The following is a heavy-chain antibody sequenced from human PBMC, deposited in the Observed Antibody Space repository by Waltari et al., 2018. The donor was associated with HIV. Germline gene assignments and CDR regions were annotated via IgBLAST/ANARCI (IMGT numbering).Heavy chain of an antibody. CDR3: ATYLFLRILDADFLPFDD. D-gene: IGHD3-3*01. CDR1: GFTFTNSS. J-gene: IGHJ4*02. Sequence: VQLVESGGALVKPGGSLRLSCAASGFTFTNSSMPWVRQAPGRGPEGCDLIKAKAAGEAMDYAASAKDRFPISRDESKDTVHLQMTGLKPQDTALYYGATYLFLRILDADFLPFDDWGQGTLVTVSS. V-gene: IGHV3-15*02. CDR2: IKAKAAGEAM.